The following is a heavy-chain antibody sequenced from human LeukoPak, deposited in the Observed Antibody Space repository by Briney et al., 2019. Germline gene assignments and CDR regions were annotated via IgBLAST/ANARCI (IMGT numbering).Heavy chain of an antibody. CDR2: IYSGGGT. D-gene: IGHD3-22*01. J-gene: IGHJ4*02. V-gene: IGHV3-53*01. CDR1: GFTVSNNF. CDR3: ARKTDSGGSGDF. Sequence: GGSLRLSCAVSGFTVSNNFMSWVRQAPGKGLECVSVIYSGGGTHYPDSVRGRFTISRDHSKNTLFLQVNSLRVEDTAVYYCARKTDSGGSGDFWGQGTPVTVSS.